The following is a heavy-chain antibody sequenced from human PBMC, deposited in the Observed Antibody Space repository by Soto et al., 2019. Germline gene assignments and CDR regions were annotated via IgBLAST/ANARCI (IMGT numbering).Heavy chain of an antibody. CDR2: INSDGSST. CDR1: GFTFSSYW. V-gene: IGHV3-74*01. J-gene: IGHJ6*02. Sequence: PGGSLRLSCVASGFTFSSYWMHWVRQAPGKGLVWVSRINSDGSSTSYADSVKGRFTISRDNAKNTLYLQMNSLRAEDTAVYYCARSRNLYDRGGGYPPVWGQGTTVTVSS. D-gene: IGHD3-3*01. CDR3: ARSRNLYDRGGGYPPV.